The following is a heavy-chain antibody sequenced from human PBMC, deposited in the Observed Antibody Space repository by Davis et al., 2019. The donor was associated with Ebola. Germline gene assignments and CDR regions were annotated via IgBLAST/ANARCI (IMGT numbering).Heavy chain of an antibody. CDR3: ASGLVGGQGGFDF. Sequence: GGSLRLFCAASGFIFSSYGMHWVRQAPGKGLDWVAVISSDGRTKYYADSVKGRFTVSRDNSKNTMYLQMNSLRFEDTAVYFCASGLVGGQGGFDFWGQGDLVTVSS. CDR1: GFIFSSYG. D-gene: IGHD1-26*01. V-gene: IGHV3-30*03. J-gene: IGHJ4*02. CDR2: ISSDGRTK.